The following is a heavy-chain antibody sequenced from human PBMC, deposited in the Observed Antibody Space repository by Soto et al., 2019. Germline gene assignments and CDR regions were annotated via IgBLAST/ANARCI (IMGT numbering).Heavy chain of an antibody. D-gene: IGHD5-12*01. Sequence: SVKVSCKASGGTFSSYAISWVRQAPGQGLEWMGGIIPIFGTANYAQKFQGRVTITADESTSTAYMELSSLRSEDTAAYYCARAGFYSGYDHFYYYYGMDVWGQGTTVTVSS. V-gene: IGHV1-69*13. J-gene: IGHJ6*02. CDR3: ARAGFYSGYDHFYYYYGMDV. CDR2: IIPIFGTA. CDR1: GGTFSSYA.